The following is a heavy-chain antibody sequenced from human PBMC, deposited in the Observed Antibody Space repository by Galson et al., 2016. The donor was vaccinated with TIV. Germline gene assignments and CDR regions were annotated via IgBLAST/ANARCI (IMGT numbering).Heavy chain of an antibody. J-gene: IGHJ4*02. CDR1: GFTFSSFW. CDR3: ARGRSGYFDY. V-gene: IGHV3-7*03. CDR2: IKQDGSER. Sequence: SLRLSCAASGFTFSSFWMSWVRQAPGKGLEWVTNIKQDGSERYYVDSVKGRFIISRDNAKNSVYLPMNSLRVEDTAVYYCARGRSGYFDYWGRGTLVAVSS. D-gene: IGHD3-3*01.